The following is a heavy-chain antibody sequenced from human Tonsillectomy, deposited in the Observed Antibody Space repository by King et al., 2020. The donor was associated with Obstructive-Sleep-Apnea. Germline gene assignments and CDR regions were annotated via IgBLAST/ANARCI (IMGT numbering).Heavy chain of an antibody. V-gene: IGHV3-21*01. CDR2: IGSSSSYI. J-gene: IGHJ6*02. Sequence: VQLVESGGGLVKPGGSLRLSCAASGVTFSSYSMNWVRQAPGKGLEWVSSIGSSSSYIYYADSVKGRFTISRDNAKNSLYLQMNSLRAEDTAVYYCARAITELTGYYSHYYSYAMDVWGQGTTVTVSS. CDR1: GVTFSSYS. D-gene: IGHD3-9*01. CDR3: ARAITELTGYYSHYYSYAMDV.